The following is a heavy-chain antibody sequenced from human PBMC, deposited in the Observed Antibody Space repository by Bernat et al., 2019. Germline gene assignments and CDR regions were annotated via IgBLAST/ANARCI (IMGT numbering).Heavy chain of an antibody. Sequence: EVQLVESGGGLVQPGGSLRLSCAASGFTVSSNYMSWVRQAPGKGLEWVSVIYSGGSTYYADSVKGRFTISRDNSKNTLYLQMNSLRAEDTVVYYCARGVLESLTPLHYYYYGMDVWGQGTTVTVSS. D-gene: IGHD4-23*01. CDR1: GFTVSSNY. CDR3: ARGVLESLTPLHYYYYGMDV. J-gene: IGHJ6*02. V-gene: IGHV3-66*01. CDR2: IYSGGST.